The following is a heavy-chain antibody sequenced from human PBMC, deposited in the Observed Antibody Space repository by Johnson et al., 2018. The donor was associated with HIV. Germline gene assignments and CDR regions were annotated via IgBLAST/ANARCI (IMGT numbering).Heavy chain of an antibody. CDR1: GFTFSSYG. D-gene: IGHD2-15*01. CDR2: IRYDGSNK. J-gene: IGHJ3*02. CDR3: AKAREYGSKGHDAFDI. V-gene: IGHV3-30*02. Sequence: QVQLVESGGGVVQPGGSLRLSCAASGFTFSSYGMHWVRQAPGKGLEWVAFIRYDGSNKYYADSVKGRFTISRDNSKNTLYLQMNSLRAEDTAVYYCAKAREYGSKGHDAFDIWGQGTMVTVSS.